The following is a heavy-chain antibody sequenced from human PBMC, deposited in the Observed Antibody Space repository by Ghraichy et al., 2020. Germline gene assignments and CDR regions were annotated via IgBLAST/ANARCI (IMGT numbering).Heavy chain of an antibody. J-gene: IGHJ5*02. CDR3: ARGGPYRGYSSSWYFRWFDP. V-gene: IGHV4-34*01. Sequence: SETLSLTCAVYGGSFSGYYWSWIRQPPGKGLEWIGEINHSGSTNYNPSLKSRVTISVDTSKNQFSLKLSSVTAADTAVYYCARGGPYRGYSSSWYFRWFDPWGQGTLVTVSS. D-gene: IGHD6-13*01. CDR1: GGSFSGYY. CDR2: INHSGST.